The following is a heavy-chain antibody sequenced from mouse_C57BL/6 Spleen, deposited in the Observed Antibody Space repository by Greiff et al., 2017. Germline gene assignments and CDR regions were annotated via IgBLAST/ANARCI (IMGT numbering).Heavy chain of an antibody. D-gene: IGHD6-1*01. Sequence: EVMLVESGPELVKPGASVKISCKASGYSFTGYYMNWVKQSPEKSLEWIGEINPSTGGTTYNQKFKAKATLTVDKSSSTAYMQLKSLTSEDSAVYYCARRPRLDYWGQGTTLTVSS. CDR2: INPSTGGT. CDR1: GYSFTGYY. V-gene: IGHV1-42*01. J-gene: IGHJ2*01. CDR3: ARRPRLDY.